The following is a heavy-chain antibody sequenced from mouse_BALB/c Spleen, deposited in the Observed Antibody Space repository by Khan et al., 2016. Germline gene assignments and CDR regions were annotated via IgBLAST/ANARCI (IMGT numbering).Heavy chain of an antibody. V-gene: IGHV1-20*02. D-gene: IGHD2-14*01. CDR2: INPYNGDT. J-gene: IGHJ3*01. CDR1: GYLFTDYF. CDR3: ARGGYRYEFAY. Sequence: VQLQQSGPELVKPGASVKISCKASGYLFTDYFMNWVMQSHGKSLEWIGRINPYNGDTFYNQKFKGKVTLTVDKSSSTAHMELRSLASEDSAVYYCARGGYRYEFAYWGQGTLVTVSA.